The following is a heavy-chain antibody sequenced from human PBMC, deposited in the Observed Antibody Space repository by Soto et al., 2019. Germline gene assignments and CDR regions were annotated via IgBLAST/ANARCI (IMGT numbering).Heavy chain of an antibody. CDR1: GYTFDSNG. Sequence: VQLVQSGAEVKKPGASVKVSCKASGYTFDSNGINWVRQAPGQGLQWMGWISPFNGNTNYAQNFQDRVTMTTDTSTTTAYLELRSLRSDDTAFYYCARDRGLAYCSSGSCATTFDYWGQGTLVTVSS. V-gene: IGHV1-18*01. J-gene: IGHJ4*02. D-gene: IGHD2-15*01. CDR2: ISPFNGNT. CDR3: ARDRGLAYCSSGSCATTFDY.